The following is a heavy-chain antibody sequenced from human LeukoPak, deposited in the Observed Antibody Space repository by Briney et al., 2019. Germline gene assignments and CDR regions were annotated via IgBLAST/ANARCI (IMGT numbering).Heavy chain of an antibody. CDR1: GGSISSYY. V-gene: IGHV4-59*12. D-gene: IGHD2-2*01. J-gene: IGHJ5*02. Sequence: SETLSLTCTVSGGSISSYYWNWIRQPPGRGLDWIGSIYYSGSTYYNPSLKSRVTISVDRSKNQFSLKLSSVTAADTAVYYCARRLEVPGGIGWFDPWGQGTLVTVSS. CDR2: IYYSGST. CDR3: ARRLEVPGGIGWFDP.